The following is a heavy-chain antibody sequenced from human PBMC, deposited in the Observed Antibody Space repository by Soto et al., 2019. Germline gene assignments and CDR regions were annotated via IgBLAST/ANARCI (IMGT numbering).Heavy chain of an antibody. CDR1: GYTFTGYY. CDR2: INPKSGGT. V-gene: IGHV1-2*04. CDR3: ATRRDNAFDI. Sequence: ASVKVSCKASGYTFTGYYMHWVRQAPGQGLEWMGWINPKSGGTNYAQKFQDWVTMTRDTSISTAYMELSRLKSDDTAVYYCATRRDNAFDIWGEGTMVTV. J-gene: IGHJ3*02.